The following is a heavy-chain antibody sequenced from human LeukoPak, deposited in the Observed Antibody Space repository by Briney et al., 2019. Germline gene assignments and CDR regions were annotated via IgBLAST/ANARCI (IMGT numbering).Heavy chain of an antibody. Sequence: GGSLRLSCAASGFTFSDYYMSWIRQAPGKGLEWVGRIKSKTDGGTTDYAAPVKGKFTISRDDSKNTLYLQMNSLKTEDTAVYYCTTDATYYDILTGYYDYYYYGMDVWGQGTTVTVSS. CDR1: GFTFSDYY. D-gene: IGHD3-9*01. CDR2: IKSKTDGGTT. V-gene: IGHV3-15*01. J-gene: IGHJ6*02. CDR3: TTDATYYDILTGYYDYYYYGMDV.